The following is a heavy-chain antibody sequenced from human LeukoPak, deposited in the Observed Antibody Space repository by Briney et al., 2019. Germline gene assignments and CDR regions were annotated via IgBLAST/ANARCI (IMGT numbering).Heavy chain of an antibody. J-gene: IGHJ4*02. V-gene: IGHV3-23*01. CDR3: AKAVDGTGWYVFDY. Sequence: PGGSLRLSCAASRFIFSSYAVSWVRQAPGKGLEWVSAINGSGGSTYYADAVRGRFTISRDNSKNTLYLQMSSLRGDDTAIYYCAKAVDGTGWYVFDYWGQGTLVTVSS. CDR1: RFIFSSYA. D-gene: IGHD6-19*01. CDR2: INGSGGST.